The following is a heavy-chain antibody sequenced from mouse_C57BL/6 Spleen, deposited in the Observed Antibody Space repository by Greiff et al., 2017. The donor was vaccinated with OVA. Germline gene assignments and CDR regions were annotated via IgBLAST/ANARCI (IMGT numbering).Heavy chain of an antibody. J-gene: IGHJ3*01. V-gene: IGHV6-3*01. CDR3: TGEGFAY. CDR1: GFTFSNYW. Sequence: KLVESGGGLVQPGGSMKLSCVASGFTFSNYWMNWVRQSPEKGLELVPPILFQSDNYATHYAESVKGRFTISRDDSKSSVFLQINNLRAEDTGIYYCTGEGFAYWGQGTLVTVSA. CDR2: ILFQSDNYAT.